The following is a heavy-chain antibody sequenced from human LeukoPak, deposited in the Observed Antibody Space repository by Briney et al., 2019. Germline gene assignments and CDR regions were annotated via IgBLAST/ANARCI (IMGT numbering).Heavy chain of an antibody. D-gene: IGHD3-3*01. CDR3: AKADTLRFLEWLPQY. Sequence: PGGSLRLSCAASGFTFSSYSMNWVRQAPGKGLEWVSAISGSGGSTYYADSVKGRFTISRDNSKNTLYLQMNSLRAEDTAVYYCAKADTLRFLEWLPQYWGQGTLVTVSS. V-gene: IGHV3-23*01. J-gene: IGHJ4*02. CDR2: ISGSGGST. CDR1: GFTFSSYS.